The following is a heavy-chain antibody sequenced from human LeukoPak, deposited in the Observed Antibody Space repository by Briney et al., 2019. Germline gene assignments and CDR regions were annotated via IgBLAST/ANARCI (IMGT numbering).Heavy chain of an antibody. CDR2: ISYDGSNK. CDR3: AASGYDSFDY. D-gene: IGHD5-12*01. CDR1: GFTFSSYV. V-gene: IGHV3-30*03. Sequence: GRSLRLSCAASGFTFSSYVMHWVRQAPGKGLEWVAVISYDGSNKYYADSVKGRFTISRDNSKNTLYLQMNSLRAEDTAVYYCAASGYDSFDYWGQGTLVTVSS. J-gene: IGHJ4*02.